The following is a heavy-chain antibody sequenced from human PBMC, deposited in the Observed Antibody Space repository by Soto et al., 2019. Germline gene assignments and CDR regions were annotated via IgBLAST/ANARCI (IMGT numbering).Heavy chain of an antibody. D-gene: IGHD2-15*01. V-gene: IGHV3-7*05. CDR2: IKQDGSEK. CDR1: GFTFSSYW. Sequence: EVQLVESGGGLVQPGGSLRLSCAASGFTFSSYWMSWVRQAPGKGLEWVANIKQDGSEKYYVDSVKGRFTISRDNAKNSLYLQMNSLRAEDTAVYYCARFPPKRGSCYLDIWGQGTMVTVSS. J-gene: IGHJ3*02. CDR3: ARFPPKRGSCYLDI.